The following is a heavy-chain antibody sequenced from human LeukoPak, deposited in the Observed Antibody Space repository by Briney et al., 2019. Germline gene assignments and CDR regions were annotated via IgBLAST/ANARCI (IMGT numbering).Heavy chain of an antibody. J-gene: IGHJ4*02. CDR1: GGSISSGDYY. Sequence: SETLSLTCTVSGGSISSGDYYWSWIRQPPGKGLEWIGYIYYSGSTYYNPSLKSRVTISVDTSKNQFSLKLSSVTAADTAVYYCANSGYSYGQFDCWGQGTLVTVSS. CDR3: ANSGYSYGQFDC. CDR2: IYYSGST. V-gene: IGHV4-30-4*01. D-gene: IGHD5-18*01.